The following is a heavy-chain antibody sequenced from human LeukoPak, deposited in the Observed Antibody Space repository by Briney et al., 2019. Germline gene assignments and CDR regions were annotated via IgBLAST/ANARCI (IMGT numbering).Heavy chain of an antibody. Sequence: NSSETLSLTCAVSGGSISSGGYSWSWIRQPPGKGLEWIGYIYQTGSTYYNPSLNSRVTISIDRSKNQVSLKLSSVTAADTAVYYCASQKTDILTGFDSWGQGTLVTVSS. D-gene: IGHD3-9*01. CDR3: ASQKTDILTGFDS. V-gene: IGHV4-30-2*01. CDR2: IYQTGST. CDR1: GGSISSGGYS. J-gene: IGHJ4*02.